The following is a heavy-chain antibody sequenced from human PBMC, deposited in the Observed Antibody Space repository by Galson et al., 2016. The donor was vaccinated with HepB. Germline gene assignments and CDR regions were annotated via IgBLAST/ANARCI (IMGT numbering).Heavy chain of an antibody. CDR3: VKGVSTTWHRSQGDY. CDR2: ISSNGGST. CDR1: GFTFSSYA. D-gene: IGHD3-10*01. Sequence: SLRLSCAASGFTFSSYAMHWARQAPGKGLEYVSAISSNGGSTYYADSVKGRFTISRDNSKSTLCLQMSSLRAEDTAVYYCVKGVSTTWHRSQGDYWGQGTLVTVSS. V-gene: IGHV3-64D*09. J-gene: IGHJ4*02.